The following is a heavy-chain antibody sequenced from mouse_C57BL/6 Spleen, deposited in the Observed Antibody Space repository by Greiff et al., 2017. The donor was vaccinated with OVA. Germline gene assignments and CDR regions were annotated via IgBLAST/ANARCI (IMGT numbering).Heavy chain of an antibody. Sequence: VQLQQSGAELVRPGASVTLSCKASGYTFTVYEMHWVKQTPVHGLEWIGAIDPETGGTAYNQKFKGKAILTADKSSSTAYMELRSLTSEDSAVYYCTRPDYGSSPWFAYWGQGTLVTVSA. CDR1: GYTFTVYE. V-gene: IGHV1-15*01. CDR3: TRPDYGSSPWFAY. CDR2: IDPETGGT. D-gene: IGHD1-1*01. J-gene: IGHJ3*01.